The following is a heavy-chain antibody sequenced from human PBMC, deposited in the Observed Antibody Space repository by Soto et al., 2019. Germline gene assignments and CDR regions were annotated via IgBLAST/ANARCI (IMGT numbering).Heavy chain of an antibody. J-gene: IGHJ6*02. CDR1: GFTFSSYA. CDR3: ARVPPVVVTDTYDGMDV. D-gene: IGHD2-21*02. CDR2: ISYDGSNK. V-gene: IGHV3-30-3*01. Sequence: QVQLVESGGGVVQPGRSLRLSCAASGFTFSSYAMHWVRQAPGKGLEWVAVISYDGSNKYYADSVKGRFTISRDNSKNTLYLQMNSLRAEDTAVYYCARVPPVVVTDTYDGMDVWGQGTTVTVSS.